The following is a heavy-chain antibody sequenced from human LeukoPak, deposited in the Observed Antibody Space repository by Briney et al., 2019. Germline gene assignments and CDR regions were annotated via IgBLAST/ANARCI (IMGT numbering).Heavy chain of an antibody. CDR1: GFTFSGYA. CDR3: AKVAIWSARHFDY. Sequence: GGSLRLSCVASGFTFSGYAMSWVRQAPGKGLEWVASVSGNGLTTYYPDSVKGRITISRDNSKNAVFLQMNRLRPEDTAVYYCAKVAIWSARHFDYWGQGTLVTVSS. CDR2: VSGNGLTT. D-gene: IGHD3-10*01. V-gene: IGHV3-23*01. J-gene: IGHJ4*02.